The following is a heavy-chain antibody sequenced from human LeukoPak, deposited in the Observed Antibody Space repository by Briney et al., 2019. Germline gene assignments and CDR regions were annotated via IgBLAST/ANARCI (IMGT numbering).Heavy chain of an antibody. CDR1: GYTFTNFG. CDR3: ARVENFWIRH. CDR2: ITTDNGDT. D-gene: IGHD3-3*01. V-gene: IGHV1-18*01. J-gene: IGHJ4*02. Sequence: ASVKVSCKASGYTFTNFGISWVRQAPGQVHEWMGWITTDNGDTTYAQNLQGRVTMTTDTSTSTAYMELRSLRSDDTAVYYCARVENFWIRHWGQGTLVTVSS.